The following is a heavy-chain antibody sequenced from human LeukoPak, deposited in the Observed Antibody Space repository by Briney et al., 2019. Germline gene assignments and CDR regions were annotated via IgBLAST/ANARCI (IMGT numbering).Heavy chain of an antibody. CDR2: ISWNSGSI. D-gene: IGHD6-13*01. CDR1: GFTFDDYA. CDR3: AKVNSSSGNYYIDY. J-gene: IGHJ4*02. Sequence: SGGSLRLSCAASGFTFDDYAMHWVRQAPGKGLKWVSGISWNSGSIGYADSVKGRFTISRDNAKNSLYLQMNSLRAEDTALYYCAKVNSSSGNYYIDYWGQGTLVTVSS. V-gene: IGHV3-9*01.